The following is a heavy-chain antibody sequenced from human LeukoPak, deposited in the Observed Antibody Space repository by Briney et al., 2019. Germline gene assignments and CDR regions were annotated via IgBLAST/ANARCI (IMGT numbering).Heavy chain of an antibody. CDR2: INHSGST. D-gene: IGHD1-26*01. V-gene: IGHV4-34*01. Sequence: SETLSLTCAVYGGSFSGYYWSWIRQPPGKGLEWIGEINHSGSTNYNPSLKSRVTISVDTSKNQFSLKLSSVTAADTAVYYCAGKAASESYSFDYWGQGTLVTVSS. CDR3: AGKAASESYSFDY. J-gene: IGHJ4*02. CDR1: GGSFSGYY.